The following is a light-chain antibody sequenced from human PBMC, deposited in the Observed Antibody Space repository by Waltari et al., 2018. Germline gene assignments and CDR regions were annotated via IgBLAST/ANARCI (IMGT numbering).Light chain of an antibody. CDR2: STN. Sequence: QTVVTQEPSFSVSPGGTVTLTCGLTSGSVSTTSSPSWYQQTPGQPPRPLIYSTNTRSSGVPDRFSGSILGNKAALTITGAQADDEAVYHCVLYMGGGILFGGGTTLTVL. V-gene: IGLV8-61*01. CDR3: VLYMGGGIL. J-gene: IGLJ3*02. CDR1: SGSVSTTSS.